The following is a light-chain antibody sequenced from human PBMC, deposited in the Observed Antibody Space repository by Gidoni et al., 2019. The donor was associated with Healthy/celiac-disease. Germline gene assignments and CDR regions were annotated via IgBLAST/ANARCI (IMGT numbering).Light chain of an antibody. J-gene: IGKJ2*01. Sequence: LHIPHSPSTLSASIGDRVTLTSRASQSISSWLAWYQQKPGKAPKLLIYKASSLESGVPSRFSGSGSGTEFTLTISSLQPDDFATYYCQQYNSYLYTFGQXTKLEIK. CDR2: KAS. V-gene: IGKV1-5*03. CDR3: QQYNSYLYT. CDR1: QSISSW.